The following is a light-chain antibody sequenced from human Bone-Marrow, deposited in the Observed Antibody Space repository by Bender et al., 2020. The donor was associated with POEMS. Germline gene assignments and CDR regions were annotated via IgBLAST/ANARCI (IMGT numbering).Light chain of an antibody. CDR1: SSNIGAHA. V-gene: IGLV1-44*01. J-gene: IGLJ3*02. CDR3: AVWDDSLNGWV. CDR2: SSL. Sequence: QSVLTQPPSASGTPGQRVTISCSGGSSNIGAHAVNWYQHLPGTAPKLLLYSSLRRPSEVPDRFSGSRSGTSASLAISGLQSEGEADYYCAVWDDSLNGWVFGGGTKLTVL.